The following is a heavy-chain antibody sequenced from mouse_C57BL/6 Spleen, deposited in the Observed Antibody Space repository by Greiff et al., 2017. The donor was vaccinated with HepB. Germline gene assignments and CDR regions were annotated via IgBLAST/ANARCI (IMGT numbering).Heavy chain of an antibody. D-gene: IGHD1-1*01. CDR3: ARSGIYYYGSSYYFDY. CDR2: IYPRDGST. V-gene: IGHV1-78*01. Sequence: VQLQQSDAELVKPGASVKISCKVSGYTFTDHTIHWMKQRPEQGLEWIGYIYPRDGSTKYNEKFKGKATLTADKSSSTAYMQLNSLTSEDSAVYFCARSGIYYYGSSYYFDYWGQGTTLTVSS. CDR1: GYTFTDHT. J-gene: IGHJ2*01.